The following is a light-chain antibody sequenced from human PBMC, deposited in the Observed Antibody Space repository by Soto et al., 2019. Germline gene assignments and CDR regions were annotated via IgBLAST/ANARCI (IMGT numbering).Light chain of an antibody. CDR1: QSVSSSH. CDR3: QQRSNWPPIP. J-gene: IGKJ5*01. CDR2: GAS. V-gene: IGKV3D-20*02. Sequence: EVRLTQSPGTLSLSTGERATLSCRASQSVSSSHLAWYQQKPGQAHRLLIYGASSRATGIPDRFRGSGSGTDFTLTISSLEPEDFAVYYCQQRSNWPPIPFGQGTLLEVK.